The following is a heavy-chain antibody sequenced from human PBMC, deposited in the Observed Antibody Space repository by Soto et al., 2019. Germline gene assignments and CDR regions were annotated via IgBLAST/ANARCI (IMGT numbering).Heavy chain of an antibody. CDR3: AAGGVLVFGSLDY. CDR1: GFTFSSYG. D-gene: IGHD3-3*01. Sequence: QVQLVESGGGVVQPGRSLRLSCAASGFTFSSYGMHWVRQAPGKGLEWVAVIWYDGSNKYYADSVKGRFTISRDNSKNTLYLQINSLRAEDTAVYYCAAGGVLVFGSLDYWGQGTLVTVSS. V-gene: IGHV3-33*01. J-gene: IGHJ4*02. CDR2: IWYDGSNK.